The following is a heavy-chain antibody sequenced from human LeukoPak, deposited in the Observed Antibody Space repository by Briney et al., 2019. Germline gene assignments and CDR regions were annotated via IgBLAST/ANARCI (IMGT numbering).Heavy chain of an antibody. CDR2: IIPIFGTA. CDR3: ARDKYGYAIPRWFDP. Sequence: SVKVSCKASGGTFSSYAISWARQAPGQGLEWMGGIIPIFGTANYAQKFQGRVTITADESTSTAYMELSSLRSEDTAVYYCARDKYGYAIPRWFDPWGQGTLVTVSS. D-gene: IGHD2-8*01. J-gene: IGHJ5*02. CDR1: GGTFSSYA. V-gene: IGHV1-69*01.